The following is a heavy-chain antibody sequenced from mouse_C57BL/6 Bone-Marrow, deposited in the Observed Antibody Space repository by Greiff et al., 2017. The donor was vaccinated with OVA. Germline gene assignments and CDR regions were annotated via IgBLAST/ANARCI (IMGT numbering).Heavy chain of an antibody. CDR2: IYPGSGST. J-gene: IGHJ2*01. Sequence: QVQLQQPGAELVKPGASVKMSCKASGYTFTSYWITWVKQRPGQGLEWIGDIYPGSGSTNYNEKFKSKATLTVDTSSSTAYMQLSSLTSEDSAVYYCARAGFYYEYVYFDYWGQGTTLTVSS. V-gene: IGHV1-55*01. CDR1: GYTFTSYW. D-gene: IGHD2-4*01. CDR3: ARAGFYYEYVYFDY.